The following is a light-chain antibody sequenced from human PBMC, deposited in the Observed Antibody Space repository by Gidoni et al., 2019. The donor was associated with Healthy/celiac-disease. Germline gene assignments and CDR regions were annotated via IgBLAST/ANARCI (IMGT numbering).Light chain of an antibody. V-gene: IGLV2-14*01. CDR3: SSYTSSSTPLYV. CDR1: ISDVGGYNY. J-gene: IGLJ1*01. CDR2: EVS. Sequence: SALTQTASVSGSPGQSITISCTGTISDVGGYNYVSWYQQHPGKAPKLMIYEVSTRPSGVSKRFSGSKSGNTASLTISVLQAEDEADYYGSSYTSSSTPLYVFGTGTKVTVL.